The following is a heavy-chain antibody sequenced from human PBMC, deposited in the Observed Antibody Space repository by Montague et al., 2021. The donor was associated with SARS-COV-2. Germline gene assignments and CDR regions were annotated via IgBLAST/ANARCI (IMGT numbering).Heavy chain of an antibody. CDR2: SSGSDGGT. J-gene: IGHJ6*02. D-gene: IGHD3-10*01. CDR1: GFTFSNSA. CDR3: AKDSYYYGLGYGMDV. Sequence: SLSLSCAASGFTFSNSAMNWVRQAPGKGLEWVSGSSGSDGGTHYADSVKGRFTISRDNSKNVLYLQMNSLRAEDTAPYYCAKDSYYYGLGYGMDVWGQGTTVTVSS. V-gene: IGHV3-23*01.